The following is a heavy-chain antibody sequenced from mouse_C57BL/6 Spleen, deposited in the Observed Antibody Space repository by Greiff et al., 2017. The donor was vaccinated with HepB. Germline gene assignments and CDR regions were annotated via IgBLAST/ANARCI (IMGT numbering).Heavy chain of an antibody. D-gene: IGHD3-1*01. J-gene: IGHJ4*01. CDR3: ARRGTGYAMDY. CDR2: INPNNGGT. Sequence: EVQLQQSGPELVKPGASVKISCKASGYTFTDYYMNWVKQSHGKSLEWIGDINPNNGGTSYNQKFTGKATLTVDKSSSTAYMELRSLTSEDSAVYYCARRGTGYAMDYWGQGTSVTVSS. V-gene: IGHV1-26*01. CDR1: GYTFTDYY.